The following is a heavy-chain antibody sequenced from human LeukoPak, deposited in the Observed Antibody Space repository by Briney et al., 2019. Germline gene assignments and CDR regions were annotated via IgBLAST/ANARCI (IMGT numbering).Heavy chain of an antibody. V-gene: IGHV4-31*03. D-gene: IGHD3-16*02. CDR1: GGSISSGGYY. Sequence: SETLSLTCTVSGGSISSGGYYWSWIRQHPGKGLEWIGYIYYSGSTYYNPSLKSRVTISVDTSKNQFSLKLSSVTAADTAVYYCARGRITFGGVIAGPFDYWGQGTLVTVSS. CDR2: IYYSGST. J-gene: IGHJ4*02. CDR3: ARGRITFGGVIAGPFDY.